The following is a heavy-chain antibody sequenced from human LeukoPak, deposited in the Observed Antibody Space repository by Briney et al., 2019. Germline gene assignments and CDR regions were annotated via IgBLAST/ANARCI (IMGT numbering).Heavy chain of an antibody. CDR1: GGSINNYY. J-gene: IGHJ4*02. Sequence: PSETLSLTCTVSGGSINNYYWSWIRQPPGQGLECIGQIYYSESTNYNPSLKSRVTISVDTSKNQFSLNLRSVTAADTAIYYCARRQYYDSSGYWYYFDYWGRGILVTVSS. CDR3: ARRQYYDSSGYWYYFDY. D-gene: IGHD3-22*01. V-gene: IGHV4-59*08. CDR2: IYYSEST.